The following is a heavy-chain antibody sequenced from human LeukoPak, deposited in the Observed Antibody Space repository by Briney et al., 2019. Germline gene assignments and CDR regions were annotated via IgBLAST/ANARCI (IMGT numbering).Heavy chain of an antibody. V-gene: IGHV4-38-2*01. CDR2: IYNSGST. CDR3: ARPNKWITEGFDS. CDR1: GYSISSGYY. D-gene: IGHD3-16*01. J-gene: IGHJ5*01. Sequence: SETLSLTCDVSGYSISSGYYWAWIRQPPGKGLEWIASIYNSGSTFYNPSLKSRVALSLDTSQNTFSLQLMSVTAADTAVYYCARPNKWITEGFDSWGQGILVTVSS.